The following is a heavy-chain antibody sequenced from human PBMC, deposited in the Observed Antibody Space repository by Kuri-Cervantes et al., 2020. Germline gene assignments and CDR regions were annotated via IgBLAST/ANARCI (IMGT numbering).Heavy chain of an antibody. Sequence: SVKVSCKASGYTFTGYYMHWVRQAPGQGLEWMGGIIPIFGTANYAQKFQGRVTITADESTSTAYMELSSLRSEDTAVYYCARGRGIVATFDYYYMDVWGKGTRVPSP. CDR3: ARGRGIVATFDYYYMDV. D-gene: IGHD5-12*01. CDR1: GYTFTGYY. V-gene: IGHV1-69*13. J-gene: IGHJ6*03. CDR2: IIPIFGTA.